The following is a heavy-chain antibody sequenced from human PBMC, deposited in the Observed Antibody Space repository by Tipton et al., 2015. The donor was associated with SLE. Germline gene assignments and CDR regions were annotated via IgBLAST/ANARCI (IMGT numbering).Heavy chain of an antibody. CDR3: AKDGAGTYFQR. V-gene: IGHV3-23*03. D-gene: IGHD6-19*01. CDR1: GITFSSYA. J-gene: IGHJ1*01. CDR2: IYSGGST. Sequence: SLRLSCAASGITFSSYAMSWVRQAPGKGLEWVSVIYSGGSTYYADSVKGRFTISRDNSKNTLYLQMNSLRDEDTAVYYCAKDGAGTYFQRWGQGTLVTVSS.